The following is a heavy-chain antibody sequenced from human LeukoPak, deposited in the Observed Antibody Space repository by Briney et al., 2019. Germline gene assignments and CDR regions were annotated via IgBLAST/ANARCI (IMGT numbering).Heavy chain of an antibody. J-gene: IGHJ4*02. Sequence: PGGSLRLSCVASGFTFRSYWMSWVRQAPGKGLEWVSSISSSSSYIYYADSVKGRFTISRDNAKNSLYLQMNSLRAEDTAVYYCARVFPDNSGSSDWGQGTLVTVSS. CDR1: GFTFRSYW. V-gene: IGHV3-21*01. CDR2: ISSSSSYI. D-gene: IGHD1-26*01. CDR3: ARVFPDNSGSSD.